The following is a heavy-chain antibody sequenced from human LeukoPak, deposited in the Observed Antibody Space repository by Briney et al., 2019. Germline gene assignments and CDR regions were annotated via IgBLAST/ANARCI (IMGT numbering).Heavy chain of an antibody. CDR1: GGSFSGYY. CDR3: ARLDYGDYEAFDI. V-gene: IGHV4-34*09. CDR2: INHSGST. D-gene: IGHD4-17*01. Sequence: SETLSLTCAVYGGSFSGYYWSWIRQPPGKGLEWIGEINHSGSTNYNPSLRSRLTISLDTSQNQFSLRLSSVTAADTAVYYCARLDYGDYEAFDIWGQGTMVTVSS. J-gene: IGHJ3*02.